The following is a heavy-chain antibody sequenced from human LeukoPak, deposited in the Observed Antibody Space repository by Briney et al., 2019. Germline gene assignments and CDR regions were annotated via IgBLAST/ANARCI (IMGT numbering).Heavy chain of an antibody. J-gene: IGHJ4*02. CDR3: ARGKAAAGTDY. Sequence: GGSLRLSCAASGFTFSSYSMNWVRQAPGKGLEWVSYISSSSSTIYYADSVKGRFIISRDNAKNSLYLQMNSLRAEDTAVYYCARGKAAAGTDYWGQGTLVTVSS. D-gene: IGHD6-13*01. CDR1: GFTFSSYS. CDR2: ISSSSSTI. V-gene: IGHV3-48*04.